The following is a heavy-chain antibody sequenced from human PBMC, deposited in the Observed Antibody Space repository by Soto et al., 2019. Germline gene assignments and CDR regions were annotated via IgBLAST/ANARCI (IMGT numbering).Heavy chain of an antibody. D-gene: IGHD3-10*01. Sequence: EVQLLESGGGLVQPGGSLRLSCAASGFAFSSYAMTWVRQAPGKGLEWVSSISDSGRTTFYADSVKGRFTVPRDNSKNTLYLQMNSLRAEDTALYYCAKELLYNSGRPFDYWGQGTLVTVSS. V-gene: IGHV3-23*01. CDR3: AKELLYNSGRPFDY. CDR1: GFAFSSYA. CDR2: ISDSGRTT. J-gene: IGHJ4*02.